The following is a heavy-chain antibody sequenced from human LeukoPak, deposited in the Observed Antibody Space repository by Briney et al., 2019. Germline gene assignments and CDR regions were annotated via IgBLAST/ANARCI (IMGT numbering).Heavy chain of an antibody. CDR1: GFTFSTYA. D-gene: IGHD6-6*01. Sequence: GGSLRLSCAASGFTFSTYAMHWVRQAPGKGLEWVAVISYDGSSKYYADSVKGRFTISRDNSKNTLYLQMNSLRAEDTAVYYCAKDRRSSSYYFDYWGQGTLVTVSS. CDR2: ISYDGSSK. J-gene: IGHJ4*02. CDR3: AKDRRSSSYYFDY. V-gene: IGHV3-30*04.